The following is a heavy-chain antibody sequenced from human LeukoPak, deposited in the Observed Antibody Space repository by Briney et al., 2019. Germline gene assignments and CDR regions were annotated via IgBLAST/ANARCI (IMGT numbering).Heavy chain of an antibody. CDR1: GYTFTGYY. CDR2: INPNSGGT. J-gene: IGHJ5*02. V-gene: IGHV1-2*02. D-gene: IGHD6-13*01. Sequence: ASVKVSCKASGYTFTGYYMHWVRQAPGQGLEWMGWINPNSGGTNYAQKFQGRVTMTRDTSISTAYMELSRLRSDDTAVYYCARGRLRQPEDWFDPWGQGTLATVSS. CDR3: ARGRLRQPEDWFDP.